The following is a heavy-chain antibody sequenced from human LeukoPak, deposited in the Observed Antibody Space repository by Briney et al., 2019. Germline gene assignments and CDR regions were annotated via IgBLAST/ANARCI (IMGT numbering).Heavy chain of an antibody. CDR1: GGSISSSSYY. CDR3: ARGEFTIFGVVIRKAHWFDP. V-gene: IGHV4-39*01. Sequence: SETLSLTCTVSGGSISSSSYYWGWIRQPPGRGLEWIGSIYYSGSTYYNPSLKSRVTISVDTSKNQFSLKLSSVTAADTAVYYCARGEFTIFGVVIRKAHWFDPWGQGTLVTVSS. J-gene: IGHJ5*02. D-gene: IGHD3-3*01. CDR2: IYYSGST.